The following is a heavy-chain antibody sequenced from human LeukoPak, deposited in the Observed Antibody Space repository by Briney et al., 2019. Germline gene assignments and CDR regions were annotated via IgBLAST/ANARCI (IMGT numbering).Heavy chain of an antibody. CDR1: GYSISSGYY. CDR3: ARHALEYSYGSSGYYYYYYYYMDV. V-gene: IGHV4-38-2*01. Sequence: PSETLSLTCAVSGYSISSGYYWGWIRQPPGKGLEWIGSIYHSGSTYYNPSLKGRVTISVDTSKNQFSLKLSSVTAADTAVYDCARHALEYSYGSSGYYYYYYYYMDVWGKGTTVTVSS. J-gene: IGHJ6*03. D-gene: IGHD3-22*01. CDR2: IYHSGST.